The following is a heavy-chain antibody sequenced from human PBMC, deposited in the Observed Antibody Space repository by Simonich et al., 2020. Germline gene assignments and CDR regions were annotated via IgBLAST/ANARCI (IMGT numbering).Heavy chain of an antibody. CDR2: INPNRSGT. Sequence: QVQLVQSGAEVKKPGASVKVSCKASGYTFTGYYMHWVRQAPGQGLEWMGWINPNRSGTNYAQNFQGRVTMTRETSISTAYMELSRLRSDDTAVYYCARVPPTSGSYYYYYYYMDVWGKGTTVTVSS. D-gene: IGHD1-26*01. J-gene: IGHJ6*03. CDR1: GYTFTGYY. CDR3: ARVPPTSGSYYYYYYYMDV. V-gene: IGHV1-2*02.